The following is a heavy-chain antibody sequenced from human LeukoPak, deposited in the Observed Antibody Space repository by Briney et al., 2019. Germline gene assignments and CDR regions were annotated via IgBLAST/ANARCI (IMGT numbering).Heavy chain of an antibody. CDR3: APRVVVITAPFDY. Sequence: PGGSLRLSCAASGFTFSSYGMHWVRQAPGKGLEWVAFIRYDGGNKYYADSVKGRFTISRDNSKNTLYLQMNSLRPEDTAVYYCAPRVVVITAPFDYWGQGTLVTVSS. CDR2: IRYDGGNK. V-gene: IGHV3-30*02. J-gene: IGHJ4*02. D-gene: IGHD2-21*01. CDR1: GFTFSSYG.